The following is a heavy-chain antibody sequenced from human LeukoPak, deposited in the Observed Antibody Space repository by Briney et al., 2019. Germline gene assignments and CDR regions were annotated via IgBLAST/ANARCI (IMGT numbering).Heavy chain of an antibody. CDR1: GGSFSGYY. D-gene: IGHD3-3*02. CDR2: INHRGST. J-gene: IGHJ5*02. CDR3: ARRRHFNWFDP. Sequence: ASETLSLTCAVYGGSFSGYYWSWIRQPPGKGLEWIGEINHRGSTNYNPSLKSRVTISVDTSKNQFSLKLSSVTAADTAVYYCARRRHFNWFDPWGQGTLVTVSS. V-gene: IGHV4-34*01.